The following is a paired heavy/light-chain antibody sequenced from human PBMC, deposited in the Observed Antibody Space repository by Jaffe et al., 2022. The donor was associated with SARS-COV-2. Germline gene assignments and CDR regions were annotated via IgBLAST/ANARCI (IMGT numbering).Light chain of an antibody. CDR3: QQLNSYPPQYT. J-gene: IGKJ2*01. V-gene: IGKV1-9*01. CDR1: QGISSY. Sequence: DIQLTQSPSFLSASVGDRVTITCRASQGISSYLAWYQQKPGKAPKLLIYAASTLQSGVPSRFSGSGSGTEFTLTISSLQPEDFATYYCQQLNSYPPQYTFGQGTKLEIK. CDR2: AAS.
Heavy chain of an antibody. Sequence: QVTLKESGPVLVKPTETLTLTCTVSGFSLSNARMGVSWIRQPPGKALEWLAHIFSNDEKSYSTSLKSRLTISKDTSKSQVVLTMTNMDPVDTATYYCARTRGAATVTTLWGYYYYGMDVWGQGTTVTVSS. CDR2: IFSNDEK. D-gene: IGHD4-4*01. J-gene: IGHJ6*02. CDR3: ARTRGAATVTTLWGYYYYGMDV. CDR1: GFSLSNARMG. V-gene: IGHV2-26*01.